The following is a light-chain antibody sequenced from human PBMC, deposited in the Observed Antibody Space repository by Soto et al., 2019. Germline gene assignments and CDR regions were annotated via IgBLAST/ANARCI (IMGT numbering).Light chain of an antibody. CDR1: QDVSNY. V-gene: IGKV1-39*01. CDR2: AVS. CDR3: QQSYSTAKT. J-gene: IGKJ1*01. Sequence: DIQMTQSPSTLSASVGDRVTITCQASQDVSNYLNWYQQMPGKAPKLLIYAVSNLESGVPSRFSGSGSGTDFTLTISSLQREDFATYYCQQSYSTAKTFGQGTKVDIK.